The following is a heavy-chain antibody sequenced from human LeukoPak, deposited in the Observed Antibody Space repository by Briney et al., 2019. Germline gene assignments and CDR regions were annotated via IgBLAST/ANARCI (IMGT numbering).Heavy chain of an antibody. J-gene: IGHJ4*02. D-gene: IGHD1-26*01. CDR3: AIQWGSGGYDY. CDR1: GYTFTSYW. V-gene: IGHV5-51*04. CDR2: VYPGDSDT. Sequence: GESLKISCKGSGYTFTSYWIAGVRQMPGKGLEWMGIVYPGDSDTRYSPSFQGQVTISADKPISTAYLQWSSLKAADTAMYYCAIQWGSGGYDYWGQGTLVTVSS.